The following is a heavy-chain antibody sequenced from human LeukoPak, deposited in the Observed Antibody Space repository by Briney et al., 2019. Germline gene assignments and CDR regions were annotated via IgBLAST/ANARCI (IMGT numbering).Heavy chain of an antibody. J-gene: IGHJ6*03. Sequence: GSLRLSCAASAFIFSSYSMNWVRQAPGKGLEWVSSISSSSSYIYYADSVKDRSTICRDNAKNSLYQQMNSVIAEDTAVYYCARGGGDAYYYYYYMDVWGKGTTVTISS. CDR1: AFIFSSYS. V-gene: IGHV3-21*01. D-gene: IGHD2-21*01. CDR2: ISSSSSYI. CDR3: ARGGGDAYYYYYYMDV.